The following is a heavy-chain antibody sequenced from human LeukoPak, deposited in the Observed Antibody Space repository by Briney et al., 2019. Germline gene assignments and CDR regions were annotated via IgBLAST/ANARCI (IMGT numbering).Heavy chain of an antibody. D-gene: IGHD3-9*01. CDR2: ISSNGGST. V-gene: IGHV3-64D*06. CDR3: VSRYFDWSYNYYGMDV. Sequence: GGSLRLSCSASGITFSSYAMHWVRQAPGKGLEYVSAISSNGGSTYYADSVKGRFTISRDNSKNTLYLQMSSLRAEDTAVYYCVSRYFDWSYNYYGMDVWGKGTTVTVSS. CDR1: GITFSSYA. J-gene: IGHJ6*04.